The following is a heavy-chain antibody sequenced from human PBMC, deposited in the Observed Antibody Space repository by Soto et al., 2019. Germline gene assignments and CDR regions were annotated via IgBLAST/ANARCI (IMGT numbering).Heavy chain of an antibody. V-gene: IGHV1-69*13. CDR3: ARSQGSSTSLEIYYYYYYGMDV. D-gene: IGHD2-2*01. CDR2: IIPISGTA. Sequence: ASVKVSCKASGGNFSSYAISWVRQAPGQGLEWMGGIIPISGTANYAQKFQGRVTITADESTSTAYMELSSLRSEDTAVYYCARSQGSSTSLEIYYYYYYGMDVWGQGTTVTV. J-gene: IGHJ6*02. CDR1: GGNFSSYA.